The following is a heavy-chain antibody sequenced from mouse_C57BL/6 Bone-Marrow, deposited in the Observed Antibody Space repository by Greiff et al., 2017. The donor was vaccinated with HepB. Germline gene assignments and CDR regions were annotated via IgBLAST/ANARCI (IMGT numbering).Heavy chain of an antibody. D-gene: IGHD1-1*01. J-gene: IGHJ1*03. CDR2: IDPENGDT. CDR1: GFNIKDDY. V-gene: IGHV14-4*01. CDR3: TTGYGSNWYFDV. Sequence: VKLQQSGAELVRPGASVKLSCTASGFNIKDDYMHWVKQRPEQGLEWIGWIDPENGDTEYASKFQGKATITADTSSTPAYLQLSSLTSEDTAVYYCTTGYGSNWYFDVWGTGTTVTVSS.